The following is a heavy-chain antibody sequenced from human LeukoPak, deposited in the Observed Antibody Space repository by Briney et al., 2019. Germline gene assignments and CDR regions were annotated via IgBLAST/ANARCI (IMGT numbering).Heavy chain of an antibody. J-gene: IGHJ4*02. CDR2: ISGSGGST. Sequence: GGSLRLSCTASGFTFGDRAMSWVRQAPGKGLEWVSAISGSGGSTYYADSVKGRFTISRDNSKNTLYLQMNSLRAEDTAVYYCAKVAGWSTGGWGQGTLVTVSS. CDR3: AKVAGWSTGG. CDR1: GFTFGDRA. D-gene: IGHD6-13*01. V-gene: IGHV3-23*01.